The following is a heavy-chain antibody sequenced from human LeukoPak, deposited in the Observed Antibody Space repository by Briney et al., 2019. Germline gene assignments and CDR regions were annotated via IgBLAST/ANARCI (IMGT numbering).Heavy chain of an antibody. Sequence: SETLYLTCTVSGGSTSRSSYYWGWIRQPPGKGLGWIGTIYYAGSTDYNPSLKSRVTISIDTSKNQFSLKLYSVTAADTAMYYCARVRGEWLRHPYYFDYWGQGTLVTVSS. CDR1: GGSTSRSSYY. J-gene: IGHJ4*02. CDR2: IYYAGST. CDR3: ARVRGEWLRHPYYFDY. D-gene: IGHD5-12*01. V-gene: IGHV4-39*07.